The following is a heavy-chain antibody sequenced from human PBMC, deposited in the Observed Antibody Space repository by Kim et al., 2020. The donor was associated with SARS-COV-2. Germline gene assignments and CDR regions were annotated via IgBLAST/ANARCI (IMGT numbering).Heavy chain of an antibody. J-gene: IGHJ6*03. V-gene: IGHV4-34*01. CDR1: GGSFSGYY. CDR3: ARVGRFLERLLSNHYYYYMDV. D-gene: IGHD3-3*01. Sequence: SETLSLTCAVYGGSFSGYYWSWIRQPPGKGLEWIGEINHSGSTNYNPSLKSRVTISVDTSKNQFSLKLSSVTAADTAVYYCARVGRFLERLLSNHYYYYMDVWGKGTTVTVSS. CDR2: INHSGST.